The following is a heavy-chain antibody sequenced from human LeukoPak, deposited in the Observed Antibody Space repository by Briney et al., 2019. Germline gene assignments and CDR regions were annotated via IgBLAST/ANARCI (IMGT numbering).Heavy chain of an antibody. CDR2: IYSGGST. CDR3: AKGPRAYSSSPTYYFDY. J-gene: IGHJ4*02. V-gene: IGHV3-53*05. D-gene: IGHD6-6*01. Sequence: GGSLRLSCAASGFTVSSNYMSWVRQAPGKGLEWVSVIYSGGSTYYADSVKGRFTISRDNSKNTLYLQMNSLRAEDTAVYYCAKGPRAYSSSPTYYFDYWGQGTLVTVSS. CDR1: GFTVSSNY.